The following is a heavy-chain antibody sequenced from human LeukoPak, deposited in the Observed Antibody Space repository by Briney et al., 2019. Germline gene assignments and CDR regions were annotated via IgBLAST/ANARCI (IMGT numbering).Heavy chain of an antibody. J-gene: IGHJ6*03. CDR3: ARESYGSRSYDYYYYYMDV. D-gene: IGHD3-10*01. Sequence: SETLSLTCTVSGGSISRSRYYWGWIRQPPGKGLEWIGSIYYSGSTYYNPSLKSRVTTSVDTSKNQFSLKLSSVTAADTAVYYCARESYGSRSYDYYYYYMDVWGKGTTVTVSS. CDR1: GGSISRSRYY. CDR2: IYYSGST. V-gene: IGHV4-39*07.